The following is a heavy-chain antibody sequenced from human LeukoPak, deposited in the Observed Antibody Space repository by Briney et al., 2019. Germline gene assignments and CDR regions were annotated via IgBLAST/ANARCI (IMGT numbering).Heavy chain of an antibody. CDR2: ISSSSSTI. D-gene: IGHD3-3*01. J-gene: IGHJ6*02. V-gene: IGHV3-48*01. Sequence: GGSLRLSCAASGFTFSSDSMNWVRQAPGKGLEWVSYISSSSSTIYYADSVKGRFTISRDNAKNSLYLQMNSLRAEDTAPYYCAKSVAIYFYYGLDVWGQGTTVTVSS. CDR3: AKSVAIYFYYGLDV. CDR1: GFTFSSDS.